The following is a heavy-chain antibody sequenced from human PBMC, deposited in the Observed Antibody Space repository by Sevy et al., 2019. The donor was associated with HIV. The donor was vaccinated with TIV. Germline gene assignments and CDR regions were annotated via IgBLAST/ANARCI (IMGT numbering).Heavy chain of an antibody. CDR3: TRVLGTISPYYYFGMDV. V-gene: IGHV3-49*03. D-gene: IGHD3-3*01. Sequence: GGSLTLSCTASGFTFGDYAMSWLRQAPGKGLEWVGFIRSKNYGGTTEYAASVKGRFTISRDDSKNIAYLQMNSLKTEDTAVYYCTRVLGTISPYYYFGMDVWGQGTTVTVSS. CDR1: GFTFGDYA. J-gene: IGHJ6*02. CDR2: IRSKNYGGTT.